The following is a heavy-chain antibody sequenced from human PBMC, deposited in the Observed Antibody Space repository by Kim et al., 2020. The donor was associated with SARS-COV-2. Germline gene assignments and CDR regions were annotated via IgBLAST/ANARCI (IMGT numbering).Heavy chain of an antibody. CDR3: ARGFLPSPYNWFDP. CDR2: IYYSGST. D-gene: IGHD2-2*01. J-gene: IGHJ5*02. CDR1: GGSISSYY. V-gene: IGHV4-59*13. Sequence: SETLSLTCTVSGGSISSYYWSWIRQPPGKGLEWIGYIYYSGSTNYNPSLKSRVTISVDTSKNQFSLKLSSVTAADTAVYYCARGFLPSPYNWFDPWGQGTLVTVSS.